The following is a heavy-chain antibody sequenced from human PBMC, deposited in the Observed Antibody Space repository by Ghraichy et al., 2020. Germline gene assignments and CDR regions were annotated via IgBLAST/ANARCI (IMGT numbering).Heavy chain of an antibody. D-gene: IGHD1-1*01. V-gene: IGHV4-59*08. CDR2: ITYSGST. J-gene: IGHJ4*02. CDR1: GGSISSYY. CDR3: ARQGPSNSPPRDY. Sequence: SETLSLTCTVSGGSISSYYWSWIRQPPGKGLEWIGYITYSGSTNYNPSLKRRVTISVDTSKNQFSLKLNSVTAADTAVYYYARQGPSNSPPRDYLGQGTPVTVS.